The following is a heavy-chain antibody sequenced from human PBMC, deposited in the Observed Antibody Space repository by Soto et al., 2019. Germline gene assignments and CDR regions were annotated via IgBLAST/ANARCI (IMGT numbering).Heavy chain of an antibody. CDR3: ARGRGWYSIQTGGFDI. J-gene: IGHJ3*02. Sequence: GGSLRLSCAASGFTFSSYSMNWVRQAPGKGLEWVSYISSSSSTIYYADSVKGRFTISRDNAKNSLYLQMNSLRAEDTAGYYCARGRGWYSIQTGGFDIWGQGTTVTVS. D-gene: IGHD6-13*01. V-gene: IGHV3-48*01. CDR1: GFTFSSYS. CDR2: ISSSSSTI.